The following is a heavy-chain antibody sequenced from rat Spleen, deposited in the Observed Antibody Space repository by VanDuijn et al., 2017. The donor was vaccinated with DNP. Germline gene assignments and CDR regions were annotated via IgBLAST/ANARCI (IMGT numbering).Heavy chain of an antibody. D-gene: IGHD1-3*01. J-gene: IGHJ2*01. CDR2: IWGYGTT. Sequence: QVQLKESGPGLVQPSQTLSLACTVSGFSVTSYHVHWVRQPPGKGLEWVGAIWGYGTTDYDSTLRSRLSISRDTSRSQVFLKMNSLQTEDTAIYFCTRRTVAAGYFDYWGQGVMVTVSS. CDR1: GFSVTSYH. CDR3: TRRTVAAGYFDY. V-gene: IGHV2-15*01.